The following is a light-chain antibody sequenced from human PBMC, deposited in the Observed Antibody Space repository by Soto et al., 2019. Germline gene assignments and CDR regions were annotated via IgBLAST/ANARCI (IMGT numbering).Light chain of an antibody. CDR2: GNS. V-gene: IGLV1-40*01. CDR1: SSNIGAGYD. CDR3: QSYDRSLSGSV. Sequence: QSVLTQPPSVSGAPGQRVTISCTGSSSNIGAGYDVHWYQQLPGTAPKLLIYGNSNRPSGVPDRFSGSKSGTSASLAITGLQAEEEADYYCQSYDRSLSGSVFGGGTKSPS. J-gene: IGLJ2*01.